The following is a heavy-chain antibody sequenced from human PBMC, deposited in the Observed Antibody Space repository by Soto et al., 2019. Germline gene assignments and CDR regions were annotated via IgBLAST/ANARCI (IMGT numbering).Heavy chain of an antibody. J-gene: IGHJ3*02. Sequence: SVKVSCKASGGTFSSYAISWVRQAPGQGLEWMGGIIPIFGTANYAQKFQGRVTITADESTSTAYMELSSLRSEDTAVYYCARGGGEQKRGFHDVFDIWGKGKLVPVS. CDR3: ARGGGEQKRGFHDVFDI. D-gene: IGHD1-26*01. CDR1: GGTFSSYA. CDR2: IIPIFGTA. V-gene: IGHV1-69*13.